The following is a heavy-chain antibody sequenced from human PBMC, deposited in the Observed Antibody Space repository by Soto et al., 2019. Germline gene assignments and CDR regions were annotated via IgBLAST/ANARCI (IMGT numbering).Heavy chain of an antibody. CDR3: ARHSTGLGKETYYYYYYGMDV. CDR1: GGSISSSSYY. CDR2: IYYSGST. Sequence: KTSETLSLTCTVSGGSISSSSYYWGWIRQPPGKGLEWIGSIYYSGSTYYNPSLKSRVTISVDTSKNQFSLKLSSVTAADTAVYYCARHSTGLGKETYYYYYYGMDVWGQGTTVTVSS. V-gene: IGHV4-39*01. D-gene: IGHD3-9*01. J-gene: IGHJ6*02.